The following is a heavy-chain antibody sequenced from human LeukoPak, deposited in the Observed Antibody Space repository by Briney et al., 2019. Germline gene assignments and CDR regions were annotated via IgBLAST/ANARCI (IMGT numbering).Heavy chain of an antibody. CDR1: GFAFSGYG. J-gene: IGHJ4*02. D-gene: IGHD3-10*01. CDR3: AREGESYPDLDY. Sequence: SGGSLRLSCAASGFAFSGYGMDWVRQAPGKGLEWVAVISYDGSNKYDAASVKGRFTISRDNSKTTLYLQMNSLRAEDTAVYYCAREGESYPDLDYWGQGTLVTVSS. CDR2: ISYDGSNK. V-gene: IGHV3-30*03.